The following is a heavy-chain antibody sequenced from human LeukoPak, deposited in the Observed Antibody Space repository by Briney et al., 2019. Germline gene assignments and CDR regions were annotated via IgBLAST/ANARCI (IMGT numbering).Heavy chain of an antibody. CDR3: ARHYSRVYRGYDSWFDP. CDR1: GGSISSYY. D-gene: IGHD5-12*01. CDR2: IYYSGST. Sequence: SETLSLTCTVSGGSISSYYWSWIRHPPGNGLEWIGYIYYSGSTNYNPSLKSRVTISVDTSKNQFSLKLSSVTAADTAVYYCARHYSRVYRGYDSWFDPWGQGTLVTVSS. V-gene: IGHV4-59*08. J-gene: IGHJ5*02.